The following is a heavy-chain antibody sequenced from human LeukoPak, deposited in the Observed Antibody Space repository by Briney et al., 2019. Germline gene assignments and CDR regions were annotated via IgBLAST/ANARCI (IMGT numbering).Heavy chain of an antibody. D-gene: IGHD4-17*01. CDR1: GFTFSRYW. J-gene: IGHJ4*02. CDR2: IKQDGNEK. CDR3: ASHDYGDYASFDY. Sequence: QTGGSLRLSCVVSGFTFSRYWMSWVRKAPGKGLEWVASIKQDGNEKYYVDSVKGRFTISRDNAKNSLYLQMSSLRAEDTAVYYCASHDYGDYASFDYWGQGTLVTVSS. V-gene: IGHV3-7*03.